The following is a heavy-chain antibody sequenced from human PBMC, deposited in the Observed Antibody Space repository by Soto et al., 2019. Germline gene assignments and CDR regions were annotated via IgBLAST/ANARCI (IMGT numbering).Heavy chain of an antibody. CDR2: ISAYNGDT. CDR3: ARGGVDCSGGSCPYNSFDP. D-gene: IGHD2-15*01. CDR1: GYTFTSYG. J-gene: IGHJ5*02. Sequence: QVQLVQSGAAVKKPGASVKVSCKASGYTFTSYGISWVRQAPGQGLEWMGWISAYNGDTNYPQKLQGRVTMTTDTSTSTAYMELRSLRPDDTAVYYCARGGVDCSGGSCPYNSFDPWGQGTLVTVSS. V-gene: IGHV1-18*01.